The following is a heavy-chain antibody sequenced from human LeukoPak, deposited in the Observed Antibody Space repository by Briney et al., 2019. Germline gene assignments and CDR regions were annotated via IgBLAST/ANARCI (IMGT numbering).Heavy chain of an antibody. Sequence: GGSLRLSCAASGFTFSSYAMSWVRQAPGKGLEWVSAISGSGGSTYYADSVKGRFTISRDNSKNTLYLQMNSLRAEDTAVYYCARGFRCSSTSCPGAYYYYGMDVWGQGTTVTVSS. CDR3: ARGFRCSSTSCPGAYYYYGMDV. CDR1: GFTFSSYA. V-gene: IGHV3-23*01. J-gene: IGHJ6*02. D-gene: IGHD2-2*01. CDR2: ISGSGGST.